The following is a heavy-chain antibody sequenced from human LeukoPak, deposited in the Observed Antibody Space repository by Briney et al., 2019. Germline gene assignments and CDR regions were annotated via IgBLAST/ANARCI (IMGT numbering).Heavy chain of an antibody. CDR3: TTNFWYYVHRTGLHPY. CDR2: IHPDGSPT. J-gene: IGHJ4*02. D-gene: IGHD3-16*01. CDR1: EFTLSSDW. V-gene: IGHV3-74*01. Sequence: GGSLRLSCAASEFTLSSDWMHWVRQVPGKGLVWVSRIHPDGSPTDYADSVKGRFTISRDNAKNTLYLHMASLRVEDTAIYYCTTNFWYYVHRTGLHPYWGQGTLVTVSS.